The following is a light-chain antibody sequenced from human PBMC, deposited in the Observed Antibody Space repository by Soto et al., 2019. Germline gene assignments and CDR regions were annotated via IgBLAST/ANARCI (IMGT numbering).Light chain of an antibody. J-gene: IGKJ5*01. CDR3: QQYGSLPIT. V-gene: IGKV3-20*01. CDR2: GAS. Sequence: VCATLSCRASQSVSSSYLAWYQQKPGQAPRLLIYGASSRATGIPDRFSGSGSGTDFTLTISRLEPEDFAVYYCQQYGSLPITFGQGTRLEIK. CDR1: QSVSSSY.